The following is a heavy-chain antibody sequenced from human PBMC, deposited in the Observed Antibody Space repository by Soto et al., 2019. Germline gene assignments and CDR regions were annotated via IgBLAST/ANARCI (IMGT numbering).Heavy chain of an antibody. CDR1: GFTFSSYG. J-gene: IGHJ2*01. Sequence: QVQLVESGGGVVQPGRSLRLSCAASGFTFSSYGMHWVRQAPGKGLEWVAVISYDGSNKYYADSVKGRFTISRDNSKKTLYLKMNSLRAEDTAVYYCAKGLAYCGGDCYSHFDLWGRGTLVTVSS. CDR3: AKGLAYCGGDCYSHFDL. D-gene: IGHD2-21*02. CDR2: ISYDGSNK. V-gene: IGHV3-30*18.